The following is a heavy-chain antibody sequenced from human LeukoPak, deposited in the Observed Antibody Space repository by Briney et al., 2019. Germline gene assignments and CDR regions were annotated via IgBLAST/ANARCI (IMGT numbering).Heavy chain of an antibody. Sequence: ASVKVSCKASGYTFTSYYMHWVRQAPGQGLEWMGIINPSGGSTSYAQKFQGRVTMTRDMSTSTVYMELSGLRSEDTAVYYCARGQSIAARPDYWGQGTLVTVSS. CDR3: ARGQSIAARPDY. D-gene: IGHD6-6*01. J-gene: IGHJ4*02. V-gene: IGHV1-46*01. CDR2: INPSGGST. CDR1: GYTFTSYY.